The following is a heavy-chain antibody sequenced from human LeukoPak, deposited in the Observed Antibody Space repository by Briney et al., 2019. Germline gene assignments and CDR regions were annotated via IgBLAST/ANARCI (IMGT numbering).Heavy chain of an antibody. V-gene: IGHV4-38-2*02. J-gene: IGHJ4*02. CDR1: GYSISTGYY. CDR2: FYHGGST. D-gene: IGHD3-10*01. CDR3: ARDLRGNFDY. Sequence: SETLSLTCTVSGYSISTGYYWDWIRQPPGKGLEWIGTFYHGGSTYYNPSLKSRVTISVDTSKNQFSLKLSSVTAADTAVYYCARDLRGNFDYWGQGTLVTVSS.